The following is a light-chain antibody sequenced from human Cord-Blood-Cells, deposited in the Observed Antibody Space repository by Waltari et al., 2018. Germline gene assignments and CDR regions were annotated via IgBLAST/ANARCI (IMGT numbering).Light chain of an antibody. Sequence: DIQMTQSPSSLSASVGDRVTITCRASQSISSYLNWYQQKPGKAPKLLIYAASSLQSGVPSRFSGSGSGTDFTLTISSLQPEDFATYYFQQSYSTPRTFRQGTKVEIK. J-gene: IGKJ1*01. V-gene: IGKV1-39*01. CDR2: AAS. CDR3: QQSYSTPRT. CDR1: QSISSY.